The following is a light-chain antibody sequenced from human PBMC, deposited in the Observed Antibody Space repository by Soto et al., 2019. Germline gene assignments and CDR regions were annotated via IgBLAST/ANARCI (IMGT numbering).Light chain of an antibody. CDR2: GNN. J-gene: IGLJ3*02. CDR3: QSYDSRLSGWV. CDR1: SSNIGAAYD. Sequence: QSVLTQPPSVSGAPGQKVTISCTRSSSNIGAAYDVHWYQHLPGTAPKLLIYGNNNRPSGVPDRFSGSKSGTSASLAITGLQAEDEADCYCQSYDSRLSGWVFGGGTKLTVL. V-gene: IGLV1-40*01.